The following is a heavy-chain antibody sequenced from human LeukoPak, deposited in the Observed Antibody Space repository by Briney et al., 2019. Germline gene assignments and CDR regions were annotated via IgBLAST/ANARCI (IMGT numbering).Heavy chain of an antibody. CDR3: ARDSLSSGCLDY. V-gene: IGHV3-74*01. CDR1: GFTFSSYS. CDR2: INSDGSGA. D-gene: IGHD3-22*01. Sequence: PGGSLRLSCAASGFTFSSYSMNWVRQARGKGLVWVSRINSDGSGATYADSVKGRFTISRDNAKSTLYLQLNSLGAEDTAVYYCARDSLSSGCLDYWGQGTLVTVSS. J-gene: IGHJ4*02.